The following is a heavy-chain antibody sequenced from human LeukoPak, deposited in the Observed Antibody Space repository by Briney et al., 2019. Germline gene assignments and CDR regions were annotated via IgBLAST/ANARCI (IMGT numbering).Heavy chain of an antibody. CDR3: ARSRDYYDSSGYHNWFDP. D-gene: IGHD3-22*01. CDR2: IYHSGST. J-gene: IGHJ5*02. CDR1: GGSISSSNW. Sequence: SETLSLTCAVPGGSISSSNWWSWVRQPPGKGLEWIGEIYHSGSTNYNPSLKSRVTISVDKSKNQFSLKLSSVTAADTAVYYCARSRDYYDSSGYHNWFDPWGQGTLVTVSS. V-gene: IGHV4-4*02.